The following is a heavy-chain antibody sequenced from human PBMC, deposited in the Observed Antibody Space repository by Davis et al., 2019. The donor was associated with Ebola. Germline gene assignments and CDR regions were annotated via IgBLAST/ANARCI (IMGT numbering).Heavy chain of an antibody. CDR2: ISWHSGRI. CDR3: AKDSSGWSVGWFDP. J-gene: IGHJ5*02. V-gene: IGHV3-9*01. CDR1: GFTFDDYA. Sequence: PGGSLRLSCAASGFTFDDYAMHWVRQAPGKGLEWVSGISWHSGRIGYADSVKGRFTISRDNAKNSLYLQMNSLRAEDTALYYCAKDSSGWSVGWFDPWGQGTLVTVSS. D-gene: IGHD6-19*01.